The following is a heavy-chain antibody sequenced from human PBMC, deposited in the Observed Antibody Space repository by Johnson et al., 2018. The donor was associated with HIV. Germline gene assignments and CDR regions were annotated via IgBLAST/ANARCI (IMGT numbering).Heavy chain of an antibody. J-gene: IGHJ3*02. CDR3: AKDRVVIAAHDAFDI. Sequence: MQLVESGGGVVQPGGSLRLSCAASGFTFNTYGMDWVRQAPGKGLEWVSAISGSGGSTYYADSVKGRFTISRDNSKNTLYLQMNSLRAEDTAVYYCAKDRVVIAAHDAFDIWGQGTMVTVSS. V-gene: IGHV3-23*04. D-gene: IGHD2-21*01. CDR2: ISGSGGST. CDR1: GFTFNTYG.